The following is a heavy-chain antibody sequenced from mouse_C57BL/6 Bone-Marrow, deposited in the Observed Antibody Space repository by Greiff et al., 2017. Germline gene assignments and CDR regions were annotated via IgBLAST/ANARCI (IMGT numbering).Heavy chain of an antibody. D-gene: IGHD2-3*01. CDR3: SSCDGNYFDF. CDR1: GFNIKDDY. Sequence: DVKLQESGAELVRPGASVKLSCTASGFNIKDDYIHWVKQRPEQGLEWIGWIDPEIGDTEYASKFQGKATITSDTSSNTAYLQLSSLTSEDTAVYYCSSCDGNYFDFWGQGTPLTVAS. CDR2: IDPEIGDT. V-gene: IGHV14-4*01. J-gene: IGHJ2*01.